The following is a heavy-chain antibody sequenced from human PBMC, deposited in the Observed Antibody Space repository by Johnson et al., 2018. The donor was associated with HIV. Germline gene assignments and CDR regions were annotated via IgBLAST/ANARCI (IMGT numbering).Heavy chain of an antibody. CDR2: ISYDGDNK. V-gene: IGHV3-30*18. CDR3: AKDSRRAAAGRIGLCAFDI. D-gene: IGHD6-13*01. J-gene: IGHJ3*02. CDR1: GFTFSSYG. Sequence: QVQLVESGGAVVQPGRSLRLSCVASGFTFSSYGMHWVRQAPGKGLEWVAVISYDGDNKYYADSVKGRFTISRDNAKNSLYLQMNSLRAEDTALYYCAKDSRRAAAGRIGLCAFDIWGQGTMVTVSS.